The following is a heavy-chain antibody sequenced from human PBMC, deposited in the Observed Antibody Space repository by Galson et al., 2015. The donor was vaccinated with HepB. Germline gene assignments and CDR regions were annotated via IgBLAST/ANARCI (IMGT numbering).Heavy chain of an antibody. V-gene: IGHV3-11*06. D-gene: IGHD2-2*01. J-gene: IGHJ3*02. CDR1: GFTFSDYY. CDR3: ARDRSRPDQLLPHAFDI. CDR2: ISSSSSYT. Sequence: SLRLSCAASGFTFSDYYMSWIRQAPGKGLEWVSYISSSSSYTNYADSVKGRFTISRDNAKNSLYLQMNSLRAEDTAVYYCARDRSRPDQLLPHAFDIWGQGTMVTVSS.